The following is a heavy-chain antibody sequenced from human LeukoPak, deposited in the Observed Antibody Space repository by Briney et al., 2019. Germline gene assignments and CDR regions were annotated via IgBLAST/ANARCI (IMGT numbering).Heavy chain of an antibody. D-gene: IGHD1-26*01. CDR1: GFTFDDYS. J-gene: IGHJ6*04. CDR3: ARENWDLVAVPMDV. CDR2: ISWNSGRI. Sequence: GGSLRLSCAASGFTFDDYSMHWVRQAPGKGLEWVSGISWNSGRIGHADSVKGRFTISRDNAKNSLYLQMNSLRAEDTAIYYCARENWDLVAVPMDVWGKGTTVIVSS. V-gene: IGHV3-9*01.